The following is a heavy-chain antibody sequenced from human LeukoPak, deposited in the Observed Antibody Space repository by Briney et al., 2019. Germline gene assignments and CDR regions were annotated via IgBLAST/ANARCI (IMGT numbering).Heavy chain of an antibody. CDR1: GYTFTGYY. CDR2: INPNSGGT. V-gene: IGHV1-2*02. J-gene: IGHJ3*02. Sequence: ASVKVSYKASGYTFTGYYMHWVRQAPGQGLEWMGWINPNSGGTNYAQKFQGRVTMTRDTSISTAYMELSRLRSDDTAVYYCARYSGSYSLAFDIWGQGTMVTVSS. D-gene: IGHD1-26*01. CDR3: ARYSGSYSLAFDI.